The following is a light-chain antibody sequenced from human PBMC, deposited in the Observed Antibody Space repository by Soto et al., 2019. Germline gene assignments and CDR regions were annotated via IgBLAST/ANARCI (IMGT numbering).Light chain of an antibody. CDR3: QQYNFYSWT. CDR1: QGIRSY. Sequence: DIQLTQSPSFLSASVGDRVTMTCRASQGIRSYLAWYQQKPGKAPKVLIYRASKLESGVPSRFSGSGSGTEFTLTISSLQPEDFATYYCQQYNFYSWTFGQGTKVDIK. V-gene: IGKV1-5*03. CDR2: RAS. J-gene: IGKJ1*01.